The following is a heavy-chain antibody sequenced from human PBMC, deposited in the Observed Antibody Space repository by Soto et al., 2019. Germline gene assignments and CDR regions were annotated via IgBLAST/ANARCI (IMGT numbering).Heavy chain of an antibody. Sequence: GGSLRLSCTASGFTFGDYAMSWFRQAPGKGLEWVGFIRSKAYGGTTEYAASVKGRFTISRDDSKSIAYLQMNSLKTEDTAVYYCTRGSVCDFWSGCPTPHDAFDIWGQGTMVTVSS. D-gene: IGHD3-3*01. J-gene: IGHJ3*02. CDR2: IRSKAYGGTT. CDR1: GFTFGDYA. V-gene: IGHV3-49*03. CDR3: TRGSVCDFWSGCPTPHDAFDI.